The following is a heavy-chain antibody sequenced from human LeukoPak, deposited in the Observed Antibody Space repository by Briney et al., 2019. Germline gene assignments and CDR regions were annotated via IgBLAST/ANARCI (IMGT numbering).Heavy chain of an antibody. Sequence: SETLSLTCAVHGGSLTGYSGAWVRQSPGEGLEWIGEVNLVEKTIYSPSLESRVSISLEASRNQFFLQLTSVAAADTAMYYCARGRATPSRLFFDYYFMDVWGPGTPVTVSS. J-gene: IGHJ6*03. D-gene: IGHD4-23*01. CDR3: ARGRATPSRLFFDYYFMDV. CDR1: GGSLTGYS. V-gene: IGHV4-34*01. CDR2: VNLVEKT.